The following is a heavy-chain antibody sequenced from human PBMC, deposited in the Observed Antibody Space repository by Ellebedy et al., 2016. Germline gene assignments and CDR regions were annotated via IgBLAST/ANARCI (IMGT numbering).Heavy chain of an antibody. J-gene: IGHJ6*02. CDR3: ARWVRGVIINAATGGEMDV. D-gene: IGHD3-10*01. CDR1: GFTFSSYG. V-gene: IGHV3-33*01. Sequence: GGSLRLSXAASGFTFSSYGMHWVRQAPGKGLEWVAVIWYDGSNKYYADSVKGRFTISRDNSKNTLYLQMNSLRAEDTAVYYCARWVRGVIINAATGGEMDVWGQGTTVTVSS. CDR2: IWYDGSNK.